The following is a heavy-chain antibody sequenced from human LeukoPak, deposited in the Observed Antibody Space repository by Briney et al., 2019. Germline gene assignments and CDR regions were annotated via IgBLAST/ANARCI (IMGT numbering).Heavy chain of an antibody. Sequence: GGSLRLSCAAAGFTFSNYARSWVRQAPGKGLEWVSAISGSGGTTYHADSVRGRFTISRDNSKNTLFLQMNSLRAEDTAVYYGAKDSHSSGYYFDYWGQGTLVTVSS. D-gene: IGHD3-22*01. J-gene: IGHJ4*02. CDR1: GFTFSNYA. CDR3: AKDSHSSGYYFDY. V-gene: IGHV3-23*01. CDR2: ISGSGGTT.